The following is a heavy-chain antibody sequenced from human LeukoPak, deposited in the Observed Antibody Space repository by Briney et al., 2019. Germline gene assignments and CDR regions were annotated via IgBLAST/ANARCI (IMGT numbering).Heavy chain of an antibody. CDR1: GGSISSYY. J-gene: IGHJ4*02. CDR2: IYYSGST. D-gene: IGHD6-19*01. Sequence: SETLSLTCTVSGGSISSYYWSWIRQPPGKGLEWIGYIYYSGSTNYNPSLKSRVTISVDTSKNQFSLKLSSVTAADTAVYYCARGKKWLVLAFDYWGQGTLVTVSS. CDR3: ARGKKWLVLAFDY. V-gene: IGHV4-59*08.